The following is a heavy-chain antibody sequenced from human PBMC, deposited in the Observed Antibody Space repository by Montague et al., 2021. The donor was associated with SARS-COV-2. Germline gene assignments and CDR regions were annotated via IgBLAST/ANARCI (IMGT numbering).Heavy chain of an antibody. CDR3: ARYSYSGIYFGLNDAFDI. V-gene: IGHV6-1*01. CDR2: TCYRSEWYF. D-gene: IGHD1-26*01. J-gene: IGHJ3*02. Sequence: CAISGDSVSSNNAAWNWIRQSPSRGLEWLGRTCYRSEWYFDYAISLRGRITISPDTSKNQSSLQLDSVTLDDTAVYYCARYSYSGIYFGLNDAFDIWGQGTLVTVSS. CDR1: GDSVSSNNAA.